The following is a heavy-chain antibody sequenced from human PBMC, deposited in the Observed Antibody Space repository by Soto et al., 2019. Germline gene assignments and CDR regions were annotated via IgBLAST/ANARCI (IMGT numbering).Heavy chain of an antibody. CDR2: SSSSSSYI. V-gene: IGHV3-21*06. CDR1: GFTFSSST. Sequence: TWGSLRLSCTGSGFTFSSSTMTWVRQGPGKGLDWVSSSSSSSSYIYVADSLKGRFTISGDNAKNPLYLQINSLRAEDTAVYYCARDIREMSAVWGQGTQVTVSS. CDR3: ARDIREMSAV. D-gene: IGHD1-26*01. J-gene: IGHJ4*02.